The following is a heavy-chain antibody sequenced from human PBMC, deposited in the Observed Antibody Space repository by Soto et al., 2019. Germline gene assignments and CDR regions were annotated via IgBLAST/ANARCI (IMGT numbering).Heavy chain of an antibody. CDR1: GFTFSTYV. CDR2: ISSSSGTI. Sequence: GGSLRLSCAASGFTFSTYVMNWVRQAPGKGLEWVSYISSSSGTIYYADSVKGRFTISRDNGKNSLYLQMNSLRAEGTSVYYCARGYPINYWGQGTLVTVSS. D-gene: IGHD1-1*01. J-gene: IGHJ4*02. V-gene: IGHV3-48*01. CDR3: ARGYPINY.